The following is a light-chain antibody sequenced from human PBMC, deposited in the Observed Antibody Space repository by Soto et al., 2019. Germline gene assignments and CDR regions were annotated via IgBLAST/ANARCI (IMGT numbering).Light chain of an antibody. CDR3: AAWDDSLNGVV. J-gene: IGLJ2*01. CDR1: SSNIGSNT. V-gene: IGLV1-44*01. CDR2: SNN. Sequence: QSVLTQPPSASGPPGQRVTISCSGGSSNIGSNTVHWYQQLPGTAPKLLIYSNNQRPSGVPDRFSGSKSGTSASLAISGLQSEDEADYYCAAWDDSLNGVVFGGGTKLTVL.